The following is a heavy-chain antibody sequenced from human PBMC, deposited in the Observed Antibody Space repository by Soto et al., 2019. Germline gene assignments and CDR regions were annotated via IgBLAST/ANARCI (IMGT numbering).Heavy chain of an antibody. CDR2: IYYSGST. CDR1: GGSISSCGYY. D-gene: IGHD3-22*01. CDR3: ARASPSSGYSY. Sequence: SETLSLTCTVSGGSISSCGYYWSWIRHHPGKGLDWIGYIYYSGSTYYNPSLKSRVTISVDTSKNQFSLKLSSVTAADTAVYYCARASPSSGYSYWGQGTLVTVSS. J-gene: IGHJ4*02. V-gene: IGHV4-31*03.